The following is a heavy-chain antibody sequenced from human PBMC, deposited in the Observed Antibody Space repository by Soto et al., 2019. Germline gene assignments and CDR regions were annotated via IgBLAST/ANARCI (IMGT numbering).Heavy chain of an antibody. D-gene: IGHD1-26*01. J-gene: IGHJ4*02. CDR3: ARGLRWERLQGHYFDY. CDR2: IYYSGST. V-gene: IGHV4-31*03. CDR1: GGSISSGGYY. Sequence: QVQLQESGPGLVKPSQTLSLTCTVSGGSISSGGYYWSWIRQHPGKGLEWIGYIYYSGSTYYNPSLKSRVTLTVDTSKNQFSLKLSSVTAADTAVYYCARGLRWERLQGHYFDYWGQGTLVTVSS.